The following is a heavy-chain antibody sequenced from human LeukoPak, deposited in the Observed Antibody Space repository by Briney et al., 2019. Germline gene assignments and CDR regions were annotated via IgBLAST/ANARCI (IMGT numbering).Heavy chain of an antibody. CDR1: GFTFSSYG. Sequence: GGSLLLSCVAPGFTFSSYGIHCVRQAPGKGLEWVAFIGYDGSNNYYRDSVKGRFTISRDNYKNTLYLQMNSLGAEDTVVYYCAKDGYTYYIDDRGQGTLVTVST. CDR3: AKDGYTYYIDD. D-gene: IGHD5-24*01. J-gene: IGHJ4*02. CDR2: IGYDGSNN. V-gene: IGHV3-30*02.